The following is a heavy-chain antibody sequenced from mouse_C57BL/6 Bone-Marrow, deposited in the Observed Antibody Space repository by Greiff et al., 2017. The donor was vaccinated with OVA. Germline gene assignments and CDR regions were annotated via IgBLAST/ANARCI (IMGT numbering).Heavy chain of an antibody. CDR3: ARIPGYLFWYFDV. D-gene: IGHD2-3*01. Sequence: EVQLVESGGGLVKPGGSLKLSCAASGFTFSDYGMHWVRQAPEKGLEWVAYISSGSSTIYYADTVKGRFTISRDNAKNTLFLQMTSLRSEDTAMNYCARIPGYLFWYFDVWGTGTTVTVSS. V-gene: IGHV5-17*01. CDR1: GFTFSDYG. CDR2: ISSGSSTI. J-gene: IGHJ1*03.